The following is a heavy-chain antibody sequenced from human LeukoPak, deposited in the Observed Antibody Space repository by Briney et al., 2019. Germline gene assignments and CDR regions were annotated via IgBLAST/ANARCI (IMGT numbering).Heavy chain of an antibody. CDR3: AQGTIAARFDY. CDR1: GYTFTSYY. V-gene: IGHV1-46*01. Sequence: ASVKVSCKASGYTFTSYYMHWVRQAPGQGLEWMGIINPSGGSTSYAQKFQGRVTMTRDTSTSTVYMEPGSLRSEDTAVYYCAQGTIAARFDYWGQGTLVTVSS. J-gene: IGHJ4*02. D-gene: IGHD6-6*01. CDR2: INPSGGST.